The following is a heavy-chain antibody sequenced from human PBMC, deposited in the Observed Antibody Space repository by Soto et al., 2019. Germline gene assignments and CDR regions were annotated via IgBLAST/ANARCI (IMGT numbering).Heavy chain of an antibody. D-gene: IGHD1-26*01. J-gene: IGHJ4*02. Sequence: QAQLVQSGAEMKKPGSSVKVSCKASGGPFRSYAINWVRQAPGQGLEWMGGITGVFGTTNYARKFQGRVTITADESTTTVYMELSSLRSEDTAVYYWARGQTYYNAFLEYWGQGTLVTVSA. CDR2: ITGVFGTT. CDR3: ARGQTYYNAFLEY. CDR1: GGPFRSYA. V-gene: IGHV1-69*12.